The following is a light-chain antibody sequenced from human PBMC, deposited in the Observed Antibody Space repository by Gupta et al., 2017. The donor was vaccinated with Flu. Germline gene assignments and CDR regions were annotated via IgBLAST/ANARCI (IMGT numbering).Light chain of an antibody. V-gene: IGKV1-5*03. J-gene: IGKJ1*01. CDR1: QTISTW. Sequence: PSTLSASIGDRVTITCRASQTISTWLAWSQHKPGKAPKLLIYKASRLDPGVPSRFSGTGSGTEFTLTISALQPDDFATYYCQQDNSYPWTFGQGTKVEIK. CDR2: KAS. CDR3: QQDNSYPWT.